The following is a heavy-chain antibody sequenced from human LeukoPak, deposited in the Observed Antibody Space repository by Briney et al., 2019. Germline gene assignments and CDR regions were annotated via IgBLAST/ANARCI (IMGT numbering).Heavy chain of an antibody. CDR3: ARDKDLGAVAGTFDY. Sequence: ASVKVSCKASGYTFTRNGVSWVRQAPGQGLEWMGWISGYNGHTQYAQKLQGRVTLTTDTSTSTAYMELRSLGSDDTAVYFCARDKDLGAVAGTFDYWGQGTLVTVSS. CDR2: ISGYNGHT. V-gene: IGHV1-18*01. CDR1: GYTFTRNG. J-gene: IGHJ4*02. D-gene: IGHD6-19*01.